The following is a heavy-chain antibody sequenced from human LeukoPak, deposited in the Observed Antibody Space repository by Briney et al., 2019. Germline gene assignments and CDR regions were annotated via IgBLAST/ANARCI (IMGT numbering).Heavy chain of an antibody. J-gene: IGHJ5*02. CDR3: ARSPANRGAVRASGRLVNWFDP. V-gene: IGHV1-8*03. Sequence: ASVKVSCKASGYTFTSYDINWVRQATGQGLEWMGWMNPNSGNTGYAQRFQGRVTITRNTSISTAYMELSSLRSEDTAVYYCARSPANRGAVRASGRLVNWFDPWGQGTLVTVSS. D-gene: IGHD1-26*01. CDR2: MNPNSGNT. CDR1: GYTFTSYD.